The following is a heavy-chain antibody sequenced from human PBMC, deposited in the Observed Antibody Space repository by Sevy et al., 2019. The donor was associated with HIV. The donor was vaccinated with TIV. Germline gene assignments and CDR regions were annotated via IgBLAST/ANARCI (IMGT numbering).Heavy chain of an antibody. CDR3: AKEWTLLSDWYGEFDY. V-gene: IGHV3-23*01. Sequence: GGSLRLSCAASGFTFTNYGMHWVRQAPGKGLEWVSGISNSGANTYYADSVTGRFTVSRDNSQKTVYLQLNSLRAEDTAIYYCAKEWTLLSDWYGEFDYWGQGTLVTVSS. CDR2: ISNSGANT. D-gene: IGHD6-19*01. CDR1: GFTFTNYG. J-gene: IGHJ4*02.